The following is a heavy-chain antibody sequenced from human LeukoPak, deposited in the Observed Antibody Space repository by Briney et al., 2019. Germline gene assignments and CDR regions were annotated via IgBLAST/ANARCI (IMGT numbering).Heavy chain of an antibody. CDR3: AQSSVVVPAAIRY. V-gene: IGHV3-30*18. Sequence: PGGSLRLSCAASGFTFSSYGMHWVRQAPGKGLEWVAVISYGGSNKYYADCVKGRFTISRDNSKNTLYLQMNSLRAEDAAVYYCAQSSVVVPAAIRYWGQGTLVTVSS. D-gene: IGHD2-2*01. CDR2: ISYGGSNK. CDR1: GFTFSSYG. J-gene: IGHJ4*02.